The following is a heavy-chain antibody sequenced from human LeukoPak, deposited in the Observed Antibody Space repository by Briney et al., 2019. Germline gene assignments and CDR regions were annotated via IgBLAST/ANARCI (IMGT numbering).Heavy chain of an antibody. CDR3: AKESSAFDI. V-gene: IGHV3-7*03. Sequence: GGSLRLSCAVSGFTFSSYWMSWVRQAPGKGLEWVANIKEDGTEKYYQDSVKGRFTISRDNAKNSLYLQMNSLRAEDTAVYYCAKESSAFDIWGQGTMVTVSS. CDR2: IKEDGTEK. CDR1: GFTFSSYW. J-gene: IGHJ3*02.